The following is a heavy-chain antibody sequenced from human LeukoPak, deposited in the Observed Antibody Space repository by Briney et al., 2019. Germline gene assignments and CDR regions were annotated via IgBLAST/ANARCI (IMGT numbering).Heavy chain of an antibody. D-gene: IGHD1-26*01. CDR1: GGSISSYY. CDR3: ARDGREGSGSYAYY. CDR2: IYYSGST. J-gene: IGHJ4*02. Sequence: SETLSLTCTVSGGSISSYYWSWIRQPPGKGLEWIGYIYYSGSTNYNPSLKSRVTMSVDTSKNQFSLKLSSVTAADTAVYYCARDGREGSGSYAYYWGQGTLVTVSS. V-gene: IGHV4-59*01.